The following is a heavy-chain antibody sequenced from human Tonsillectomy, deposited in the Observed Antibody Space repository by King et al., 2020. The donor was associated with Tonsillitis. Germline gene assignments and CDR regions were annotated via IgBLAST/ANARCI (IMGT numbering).Heavy chain of an antibody. D-gene: IGHD5-18*01. V-gene: IGHV2-70*04. Sequence: TLKESGPVLVKPTQTLTLTCTFSGFSLSTSAMRVSWIRQPPGKALEWLARIDWDDDKFYSTSLKTRLTISKDTSKNQVVLTMTNMDPVETATYYCARISVSGYSFDYWGQGTLVTVSS. CDR2: IDWDDDK. CDR3: ARISVSGYSFDY. CDR1: GFSLSTSAMR. J-gene: IGHJ4*02.